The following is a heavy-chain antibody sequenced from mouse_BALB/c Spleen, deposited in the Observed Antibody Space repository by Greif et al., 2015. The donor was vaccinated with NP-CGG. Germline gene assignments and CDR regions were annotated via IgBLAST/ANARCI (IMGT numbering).Heavy chain of an antibody. D-gene: IGHD2-14*01. CDR1: GFTFSDYY. J-gene: IGHJ3*01. CDR2: ISDGGSYT. Sequence: EVQGVESGGGLVKPGGSLKLSCAASGFTFSDYYMYWVRQTPEKRLEWVATISDGGSYTYYPDSVKGRFTISRDNAKNNLYLQMSSLKSEDTAMYYCARGYRYDGGLLAYWGQGTLVTVSA. V-gene: IGHV5-4*02. CDR3: ARGYRYDGGLLAY.